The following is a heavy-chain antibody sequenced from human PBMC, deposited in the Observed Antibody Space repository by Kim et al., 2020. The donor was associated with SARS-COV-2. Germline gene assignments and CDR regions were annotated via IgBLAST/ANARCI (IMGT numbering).Heavy chain of an antibody. J-gene: IGHJ1*01. CDR1: GFTFSSYG. D-gene: IGHD6-19*01. CDR2: ISYDGSNK. Sequence: GGSLRLSCAASGFTFSSYGMHWVRQAPGKGLEWVAVISYDGSNKYYADSVKGRFTISRDNSKNTLYLQMNSLRAEDTAVYYCAKEQRGIAVAGTWEEYFQHWGQGTLVTVSS. CDR3: AKEQRGIAVAGTWEEYFQH. V-gene: IGHV3-30*18.